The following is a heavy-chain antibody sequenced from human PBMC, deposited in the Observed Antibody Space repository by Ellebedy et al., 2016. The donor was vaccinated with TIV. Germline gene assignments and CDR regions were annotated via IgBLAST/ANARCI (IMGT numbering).Heavy chain of an antibody. CDR1: GFTFNSYW. D-gene: IGHD4-17*01. J-gene: IGHJ3*02. Sequence: GESLKISCAASGFTFNSYWMTWVRQAPGKGLEWVANINQDGSDKYSVDFLRGRFTISRDNAKNSLYLQMNSLRGEDTAVYYCATDGSYGDYRSPTHAFVMWGQGTLVTVSS. CDR2: INQDGSDK. CDR3: ATDGSYGDYRSPTHAFVM. V-gene: IGHV3-7*01.